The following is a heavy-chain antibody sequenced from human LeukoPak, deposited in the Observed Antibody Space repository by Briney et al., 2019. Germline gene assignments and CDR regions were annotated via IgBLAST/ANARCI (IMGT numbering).Heavy chain of an antibody. CDR2: INSDGSST. CDR1: GFTFSSYW. CDR3: ARGDIVVVPAAHYYYMDV. V-gene: IGHV3-74*01. Sequence: GGSLRLSCAASGFTFSSYWMHWVRQAPGKGLMWVSRINSDGSSTSYADSVKGRFTISIDNAKNTLYLQMNSLRAEDTAAYYCARGDIVVVPAAHYYYMDVWGKGTTVTVSS. J-gene: IGHJ6*03. D-gene: IGHD2-2*01.